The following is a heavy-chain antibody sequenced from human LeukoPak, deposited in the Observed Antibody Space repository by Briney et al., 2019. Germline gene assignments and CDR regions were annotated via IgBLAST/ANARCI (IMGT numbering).Heavy chain of an antibody. CDR3: ARPVDYNAGDY. CDR2: ISSGSSSV. V-gene: IGHV3-48*04. D-gene: IGHD5-12*01. J-gene: IGHJ4*02. CDR1: GFTFSAYT. Sequence: GGSLRLSCSASGFTFSAYTMNWVRQAPGHGLEWVSYISSGSSSVYYADSVKGRFTISRDNAKNSLYLQMNSLRAEDTAVYYCARPVDYNAGDYWGQGTLVTVSS.